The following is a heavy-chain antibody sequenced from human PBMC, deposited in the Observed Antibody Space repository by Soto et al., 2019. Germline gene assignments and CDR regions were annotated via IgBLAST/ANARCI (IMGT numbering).Heavy chain of an antibody. V-gene: IGHV4-59*08. D-gene: IGHD3-10*01. Sequence: SDTLSLTCTVSGDSVSNYYWSRIRQPPGKGLECIGYIHYSGSTNYSPSLKSRVTISVDTSKNQFSLKLSSVTAADTAVYFCARQSEYCYASGRAAPLCGMDVWGQGTTVTVSS. CDR3: ARQSEYCYASGRAAPLCGMDV. CDR2: IHYSGST. CDR1: GDSVSNYY. J-gene: IGHJ6*02.